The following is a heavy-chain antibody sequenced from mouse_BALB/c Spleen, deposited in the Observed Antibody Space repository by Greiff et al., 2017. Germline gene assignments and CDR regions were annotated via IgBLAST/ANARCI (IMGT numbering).Heavy chain of an antibody. Sequence: EVMLVESGGGLVKPGESLKLSCAASGFTFSSYTMSWVRQTPEQRLEWVATISSGGSYTYYPDSVKGRITISRDNAKNTLYLQMSSLRSEDTAMYYCARDMDYWGQGTSVTVSS. CDR3: ARDMDY. V-gene: IGHV5-9-1*01. J-gene: IGHJ4*01. CDR1: GFTFSSYT. CDR2: ISSGGSYT.